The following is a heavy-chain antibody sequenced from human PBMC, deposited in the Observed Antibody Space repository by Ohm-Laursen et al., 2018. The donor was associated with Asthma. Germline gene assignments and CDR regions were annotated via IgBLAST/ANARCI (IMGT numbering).Heavy chain of an antibody. CDR2: MYNSGNT. CDR1: GITLSSNF. J-gene: IGHJ4*01. V-gene: IGHV3-53*01. CDR3: ARVLSEYYYDSTGYFDF. D-gene: IGHD3-22*01. Sequence: SLRLSCAASGITLSSNFMGWVRQAPGKGLEWVSSMYNSGNTYCADSVKGRFMFSRDDSENTLYLEMHSLRAEDTAVYYCARVLSEYYYDSTGYFDFWGHGTLVTVSS.